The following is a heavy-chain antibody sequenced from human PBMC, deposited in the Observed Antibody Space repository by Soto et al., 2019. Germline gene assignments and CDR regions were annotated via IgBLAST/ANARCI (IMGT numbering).Heavy chain of an antibody. CDR3: TKALYCSSTSCYSGGDTFHV. CDR1: GFTFSSYG. J-gene: IGHJ3*01. V-gene: IGHV3-30*18. CDR2: ISYDGSEK. Sequence: GGSLRLSCAVSGFTFSSYGMHWVRQAPVKGLEWVAFISYDGSEKYYADSVKGRFTISRDNSKNTLSRQMNSLRAEDTAIYFCTKALYCSSTSCYSGGDTFHVWGQGTMVTVSS. D-gene: IGHD2-2*01.